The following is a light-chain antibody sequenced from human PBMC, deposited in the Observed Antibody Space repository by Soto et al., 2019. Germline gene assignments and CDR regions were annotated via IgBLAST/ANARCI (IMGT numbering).Light chain of an antibody. V-gene: IGKV3-11*01. CDR2: DAS. J-gene: IGKJ3*01. Sequence: EIVLTQSPATLSLSPGERATLSCRASQSVSSYLAWYQQKPGQAPRLLIYDASNRATGIPARFSGSGSGTDFTLTISSLEPEDFAVYYCQQRSNWSWVTFGPGTKVDIK. CDR1: QSVSSY. CDR3: QQRSNWSWVT.